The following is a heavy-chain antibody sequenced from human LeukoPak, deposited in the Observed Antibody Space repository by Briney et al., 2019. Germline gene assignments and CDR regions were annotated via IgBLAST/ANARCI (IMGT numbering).Heavy chain of an antibody. Sequence: GGSLRLACAASGFILSDHNMHWVRQAPGKGLEWVAVISYDGSNKYYADSVKGRFTISRDNSKNTLYLQMNSLRAEDTAVYYCAKETGRWELEWGQGTLVTVSS. J-gene: IGHJ4*02. CDR1: GFILSDHN. CDR2: ISYDGSNK. CDR3: AKETGRWELE. D-gene: IGHD1-26*01. V-gene: IGHV3-30*04.